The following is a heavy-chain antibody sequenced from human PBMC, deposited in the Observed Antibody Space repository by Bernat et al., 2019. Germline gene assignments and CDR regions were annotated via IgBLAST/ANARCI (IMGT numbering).Heavy chain of an antibody. V-gene: IGHV4-59*01. CDR3: ARAPSTSFPAYCFDY. J-gene: IGHJ4*02. D-gene: IGHD1-1*01. Sequence: QVQLQESGPGLVKPSETLSLTCTVSGGSISSYYWSWIRQPPGKGLEWIGYIYYSGSTNYNPSRKSRVTVSVDTSKSQFSLKLSSVTAADTAVYYCARAPSTSFPAYCFDYWGQGTLVTVSS. CDR2: IYYSGST. CDR1: GGSISSYY.